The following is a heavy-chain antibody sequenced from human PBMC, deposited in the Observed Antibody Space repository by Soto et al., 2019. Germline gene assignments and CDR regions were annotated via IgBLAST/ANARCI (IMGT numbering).Heavy chain of an antibody. CDR1: GGSISSSSYY. V-gene: IGHV4-39*01. D-gene: IGHD2-15*01. J-gene: IGHJ5*02. Sequence: SETLSLTCTVSGGSISSSSYYWGWIRQPPGKGLEWIGSIYYSGSTYYNPSLKSRVTISVDTSKNQFSLKLSSVTAADTAVYYCARHPQYCSGGSCYDGWFDPWGQGTLVTVSS. CDR2: IYYSGST. CDR3: ARHPQYCSGGSCYDGWFDP.